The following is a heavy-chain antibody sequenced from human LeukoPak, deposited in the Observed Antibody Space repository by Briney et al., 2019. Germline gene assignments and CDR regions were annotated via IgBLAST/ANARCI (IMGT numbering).Heavy chain of an antibody. V-gene: IGHV3-23*01. D-gene: IGHD3-22*01. J-gene: IGHJ1*01. CDR1: GFTFSNYA. CDR3: AKDGHYDSSGFTLQY. Sequence: GGSLRLSCAASGFTFSNYAITWVRQAPGKGLEWVSTISSSGSNTYYADSVKGRFTISRDNSKNTLYLQMTSLRDEDTAVYYCAKDGHYDSSGFTLQYWGQGTLVTVSS. CDR2: ISSSGSNT.